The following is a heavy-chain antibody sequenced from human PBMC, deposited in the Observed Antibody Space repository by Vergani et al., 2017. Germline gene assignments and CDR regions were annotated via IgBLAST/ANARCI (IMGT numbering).Heavy chain of an antibody. Sequence: QVQLVQSGAEVKKPGASVKVSCKASGYTFTSYGISWVRQAPGQGLEWMGWISAYNGNTNYAQKLQGRVTMTTDTSTSTADMELRSLRSDDTAVYYCARFDAAYCGGDCYSSWGYWGQGTLVTVSS. D-gene: IGHD2-21*02. CDR2: ISAYNGNT. V-gene: IGHV1-18*01. CDR3: ARFDAAYCGGDCYSSWGY. CDR1: GYTFTSYG. J-gene: IGHJ4*02.